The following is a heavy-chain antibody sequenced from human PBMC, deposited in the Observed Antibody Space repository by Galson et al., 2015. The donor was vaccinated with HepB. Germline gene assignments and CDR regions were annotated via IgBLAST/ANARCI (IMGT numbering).Heavy chain of an antibody. V-gene: IGHV1-3*01. J-gene: IGHJ5*02. CDR3: ARVVEADSIHDYGWFDP. D-gene: IGHD4-17*01. CDR1: GYTFTSYA. CDR2: INAGNGNT. Sequence: SVKVSCKASGYTFTSYAMHWVRQAPGQRLEWMGWINAGNGNTKYSQKFQGRVTITRDTSASTAYMELSSLRSEDTAVYYCARVVEADSIHDYGWFDPWGQGTLVTVSS.